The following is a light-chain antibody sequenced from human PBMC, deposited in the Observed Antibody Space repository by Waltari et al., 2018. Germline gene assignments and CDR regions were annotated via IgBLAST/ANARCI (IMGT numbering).Light chain of an antibody. V-gene: IGKV1-39*01. Sequence: DIQMTKSPSSLSASVGDRVTITCRASQSVNTYLNWYQQKAGGVPKLLIYTAYYLQSGVPSRFSGRGSGTDFTLTISSLQPEDFATYYCQQSYTTAPWTFGQGTKVEMK. J-gene: IGKJ1*01. CDR2: TAY. CDR3: QQSYTTAPWT. CDR1: QSVNTY.